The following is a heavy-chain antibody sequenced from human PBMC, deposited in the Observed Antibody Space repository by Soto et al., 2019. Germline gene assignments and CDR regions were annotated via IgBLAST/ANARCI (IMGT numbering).Heavy chain of an antibody. CDR2: ISSSSSTI. Sequence: PGGSLRLSCAASGFTFSSCAMNWDRQAPGRGLEWVSYISSSSSTIYYADSVKGRFTISRDNAKNSLYLQMNSLRAEDTAVYYCARHPERIAQIGWFDPWGQGTLVTVSS. J-gene: IGHJ5*02. CDR3: ARHPERIAQIGWFDP. CDR1: GFTFSSCA. D-gene: IGHD6-13*01. V-gene: IGHV3-48*01.